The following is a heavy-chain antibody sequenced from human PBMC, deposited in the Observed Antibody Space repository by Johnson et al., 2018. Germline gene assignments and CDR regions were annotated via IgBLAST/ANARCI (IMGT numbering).Heavy chain of an antibody. CDR3: TTQYDILTGPAFDS. V-gene: IGHV3-15*07. J-gene: IGHJ3*02. CDR1: GFTLSNAW. D-gene: IGHD3-9*01. CDR2: IKRKTDGGTT. Sequence: VQLVESGGGLVKPGGSLRLSCAVSGFTLSNAWMNWVRQAPGKGLEWVGRIKRKTDGGTTDYAAPMKGRFTISRDDSKTTLYLQMNSLKTENSAVYYCTTQYDILTGPAFDSWGQGTVVTVSS.